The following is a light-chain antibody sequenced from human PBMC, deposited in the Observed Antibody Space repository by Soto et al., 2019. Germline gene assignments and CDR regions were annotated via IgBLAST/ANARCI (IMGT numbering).Light chain of an antibody. CDR1: QSVSSN. Sequence: EIVMTQSPATLSVSPGERATLSCRASQSVSSNLAWYQQKPGQGPRLLIYGASTRATGIPGRFSGSGSGTEFTLTISSLQSEDFAVYYCQQYNKWPPLTFGGGTKVDIK. CDR2: GAS. J-gene: IGKJ4*01. V-gene: IGKV3-15*01. CDR3: QQYNKWPPLT.